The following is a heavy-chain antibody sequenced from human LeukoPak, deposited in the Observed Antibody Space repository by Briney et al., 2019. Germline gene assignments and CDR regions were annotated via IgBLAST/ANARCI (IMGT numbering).Heavy chain of an antibody. CDR2: IKQDGSEK. CDR3: ARPLFNRYYFDY. V-gene: IGHV3-7*05. J-gene: IGHJ4*02. CDR1: GFTFSSYW. Sequence: GGSLRLSCAASGFTFSSYWMSCVRQAPGKGLEWVANIKQDGSEKYYVDSEKGRFTISRDNAKNSLYLQMNSLRAEDTAVYYCARPLFNRYYFDYWGQGTLVTVSS.